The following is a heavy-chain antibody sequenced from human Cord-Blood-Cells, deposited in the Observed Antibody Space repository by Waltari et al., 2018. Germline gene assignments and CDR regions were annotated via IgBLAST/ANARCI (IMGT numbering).Heavy chain of an antibody. D-gene: IGHD1-7*01. CDR1: GYTFTGYH. CDR2: INPNSGGT. CDR3: ARVRTVRTGTLDY. J-gene: IGHJ4*02. Sequence: QVQLVQSGAEVKKPGASVKVSCKASGYTFTGYHTHWSRQAPGQGLEWMGWINPNSGGTNYAQKFQGRVTMTRDTSISTAYMELSRLRSDDTAVYYCARVRTVRTGTLDYWGQGTLVTVSS. V-gene: IGHV1-2*02.